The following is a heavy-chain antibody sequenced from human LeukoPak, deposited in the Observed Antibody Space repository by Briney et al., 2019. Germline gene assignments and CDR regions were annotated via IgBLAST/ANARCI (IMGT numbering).Heavy chain of an antibody. CDR1: GYTFTSYD. CDR2: MNPNSGNT. Sequence: ASVKVSCKASGYTFTSYDINWVRQATGQGLEWMGWMNPNSGNTGYAQKFQGRVTMTRNTSISTAYMELSSLRSEDTAVYYCXXXXPXXXXXVXVIPRGWFDPWGQGTLVTVSS. V-gene: IGHV1-8*01. J-gene: IGHJ5*02. D-gene: IGHD3-22*01. CDR3: XXXXPXXXXXVXVIPRGWFDP.